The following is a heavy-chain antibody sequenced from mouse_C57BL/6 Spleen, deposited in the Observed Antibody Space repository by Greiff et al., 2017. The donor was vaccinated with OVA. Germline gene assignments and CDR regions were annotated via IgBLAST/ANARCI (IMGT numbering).Heavy chain of an antibody. CDR1: GYTFTGYW. Sequence: VQLQQSGAELMKPGASVKLSCKATGYTFTGYWIEWVKQRPGHGLEWIGEILPGSGSTNYNEKFKGKATFTADTSSNTAYMQLSSLTTEDSAIYYGAKERIYYYGRSHSFDYWGQGTTLTVSS. V-gene: IGHV1-9*01. CDR3: AKERIYYYGRSHSFDY. J-gene: IGHJ2*01. D-gene: IGHD1-1*01. CDR2: ILPGSGST.